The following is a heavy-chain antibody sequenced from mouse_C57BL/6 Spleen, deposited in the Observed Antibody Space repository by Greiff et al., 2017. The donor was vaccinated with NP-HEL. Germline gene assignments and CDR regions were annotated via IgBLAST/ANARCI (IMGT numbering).Heavy chain of an antibody. CDR1: GYTFTSYW. V-gene: IGHV1-55*01. CDR3: ARERDYIGYFDV. J-gene: IGHJ1*03. D-gene: IGHD2-13*01. Sequence: QVQLQQPGAELVKPGASVKMSCKASGYTFTSYWITWVKQRPGQGLEWIGDIYPGSGSTNYNEKFKSKATLTVDTSSSTAYMQLSSLTSEDSAVYYCARERDYIGYFDVWGTGTTVTVSS. CDR2: IYPGSGST.